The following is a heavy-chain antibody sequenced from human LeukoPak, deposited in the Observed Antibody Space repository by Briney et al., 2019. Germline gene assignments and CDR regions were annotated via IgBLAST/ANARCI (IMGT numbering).Heavy chain of an antibody. J-gene: IGHJ5*02. V-gene: IGHV3-7*01. CDR2: IKQDGSEK. D-gene: IGHD3-9*01. CDR1: GFTFSSYW. Sequence: GGSLRLSCAASGFTFSSYWMSWVRQAPGKGLEWVANIKQDGSEKYYVDSVKGRFTISRDNAKNSLYLQMNSLRAEDTAVYYCARAGMTGLNWFDPWGQGTLVTVSS. CDR3: ARAGMTGLNWFDP.